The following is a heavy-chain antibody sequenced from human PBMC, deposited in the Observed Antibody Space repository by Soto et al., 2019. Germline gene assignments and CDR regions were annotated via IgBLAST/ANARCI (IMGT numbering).Heavy chain of an antibody. V-gene: IGHV3-15*07. CDR3: TTDPEYSSSSDLQGLSNWFDP. CDR2: IKSKTDGGTT. D-gene: IGHD6-6*01. CDR1: GFTFSNAW. Sequence: EVQLVESGGGLVKPGGSLRLSCAASGFTFSNAWMNWVRQAPGKGLEWVGRIKSKTDGGTTDYAAPVKGRFTISRDDSKNALYLQMNSLKTEDTAVYYCTTDPEYSSSSDLQGLSNWFDPWGQGTLVTVSS. J-gene: IGHJ5*02.